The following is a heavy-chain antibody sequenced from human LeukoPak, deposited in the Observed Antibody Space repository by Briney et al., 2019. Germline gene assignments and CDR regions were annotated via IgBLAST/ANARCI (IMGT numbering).Heavy chain of an antibody. D-gene: IGHD5-18*01. Sequence: PETLSLTCTVSGGSISSYYWSWIRQPPGKGLEWIGYIYYSGSTNYNPSLKSRVTISVDTSENQFSLKLSSVTAADTAVYSCARDRGPAMASFFDYWGQGTLVTVSS. CDR2: IYYSGST. V-gene: IGHV4-59*01. CDR1: GGSISSYY. CDR3: ARDRGPAMASFFDY. J-gene: IGHJ4*02.